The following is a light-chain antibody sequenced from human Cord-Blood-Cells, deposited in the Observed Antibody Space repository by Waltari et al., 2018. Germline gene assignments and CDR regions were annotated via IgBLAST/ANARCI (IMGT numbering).Light chain of an antibody. V-gene: IGKV1-39*01. CDR2: AAS. J-gene: IGKJ2*01. Sequence: DIQMTQSPSSLSASVGDRVTITCRASQSISSYLNWYQQKPGKAPKLLIYAASSLQSGVRSRFSGSGSGTDFTLTISSLQPEDFATYNCQQSYSTPYTFGQGTKLEIK. CDR3: QQSYSTPYT. CDR1: QSISSY.